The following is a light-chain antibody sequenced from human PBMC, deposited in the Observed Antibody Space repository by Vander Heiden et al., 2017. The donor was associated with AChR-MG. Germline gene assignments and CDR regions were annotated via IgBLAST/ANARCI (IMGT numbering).Light chain of an antibody. V-gene: IGKV4-1*01. CDR2: WAS. CDR3: QQYYSTPQT. J-gene: IGKJ1*01. Sequence: DSGLTQTPNSVGVSLGERATINCKSSQSVLYSSDNKNYLAWYQQKPGQPPKLLIYWASTRESGVPDRFSGSGSGTDFTLTISSLQAEDVAVYYCQQYYSTPQTFGQGTKVEIK. CDR1: QSVLYSSDNKNY.